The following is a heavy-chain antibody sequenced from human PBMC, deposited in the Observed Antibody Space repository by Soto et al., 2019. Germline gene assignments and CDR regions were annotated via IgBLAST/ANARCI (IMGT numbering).Heavy chain of an antibody. CDR3: ARERPVDTASFDP. J-gene: IGHJ5*02. V-gene: IGHV1-2*02. Sequence: ASVKVSCKASGYTFTGYYMHWVRQAPGQGLEWMGWINPNSGGTNYAQKFQGRVTMTRDTSISTAYMELSRLRSDDTAVYYCARERPVDTASFDPWGQGTLVTVSS. D-gene: IGHD5-18*01. CDR1: GYTFTGYY. CDR2: INPNSGGT.